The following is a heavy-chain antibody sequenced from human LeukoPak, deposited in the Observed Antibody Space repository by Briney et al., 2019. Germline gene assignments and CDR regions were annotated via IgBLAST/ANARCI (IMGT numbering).Heavy chain of an antibody. V-gene: IGHV4-4*09. CDR2: IYTSGST. D-gene: IGHD1-1*01. J-gene: IGHJ4*02. CDR1: GGSISSYY. CDR3: ARHELVGHVDY. Sequence: SETLSLTCTVSGGSISSYYWSWIRQPPGKGLEWIGYIYTSGSTNYNPSLKSRVTISVDTSKNQFSLKLSSVTAADTAVYYCARHELVGHVDYWGQGTLVTVSS.